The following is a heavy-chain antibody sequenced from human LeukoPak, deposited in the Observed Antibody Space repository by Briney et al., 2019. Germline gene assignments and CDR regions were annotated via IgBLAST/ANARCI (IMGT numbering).Heavy chain of an antibody. V-gene: IGHV3-72*01. D-gene: IGHD2-15*01. CDR3: ADIGGGGSNTR. Sequence: GGSLRLSCVASGFTVSDRYLDWVRQAPGKGLEWVGLIRKKSDRYTTEYAASVKGRFTISRDDSTNSVYLQMSSLKSEDTAVYYCADIGGGGSNTRWGEGTVVTVSS. CDR2: IRKKSDRYTT. CDR1: GFTVSDRY. J-gene: IGHJ1*01.